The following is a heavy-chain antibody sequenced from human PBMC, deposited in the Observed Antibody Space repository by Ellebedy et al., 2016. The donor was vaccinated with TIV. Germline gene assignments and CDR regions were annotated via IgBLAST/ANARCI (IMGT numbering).Heavy chain of an antibody. CDR1: GFTFSSYN. J-gene: IGHJ6*02. CDR2: ISSSSSTV. Sequence: GESLKISCAASGFTFSSYNMKWVRQAPGKGPEWISYISSSSSTVYYADSVKGRFTISRDNSKNTLYLQMNSLRPEDTAVYYCARDSQDGMDVWGQGTTVTVSS. CDR3: ARDSQDGMDV. V-gene: IGHV3-48*01.